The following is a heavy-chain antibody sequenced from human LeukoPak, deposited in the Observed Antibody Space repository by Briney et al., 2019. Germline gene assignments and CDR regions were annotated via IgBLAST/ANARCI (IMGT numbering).Heavy chain of an antibody. J-gene: IGHJ4*02. V-gene: IGHV1-69*04. D-gene: IGHD5-24*01. CDR1: GGTFSSYA. CDR3: AREAVNTARIEMATITGPFDY. CDR2: IIPIFGIA. Sequence: PGSSVKVSCKASGGTFSSYAISWVRQAPGQGLEWMGRIIPIFGIANYAQKFQGRVTITADKSTSTAYMELSSLRSEDTAVYYCAREAVNTARIEMATITGPFDYWGQGTLVTVSS.